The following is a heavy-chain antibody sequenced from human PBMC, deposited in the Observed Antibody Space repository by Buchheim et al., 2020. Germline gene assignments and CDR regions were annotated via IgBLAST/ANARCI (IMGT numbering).Heavy chain of an antibody. CDR2: ISGSGGST. D-gene: IGHD2-2*01. Sequence: VQLVESGGGVVQPGRSLRLSCAASGFTFSSYGMHWVRQAPGKGLEWVSAISGSGGSTYYADSVKGRFTISRDNSKNTLYLQMNSLRAEDTAVYYCAKEIPCSSTSCYLGEQGGFDYWGQGTL. J-gene: IGHJ4*02. V-gene: IGHV3-23*04. CDR3: AKEIPCSSTSCYLGEQGGFDY. CDR1: GFTFSSYG.